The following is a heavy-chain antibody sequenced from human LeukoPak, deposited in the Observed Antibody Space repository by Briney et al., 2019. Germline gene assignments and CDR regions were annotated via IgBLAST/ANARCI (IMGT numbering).Heavy chain of an antibody. Sequence: GGSLRLSCAASGFTFDDYAMLWVRQAPGKGLEWVSGISWNSGSIGYADSVKGRFTISRDNAKNSLYLQMNSLRAEDTALYYCARALDDYYDSSGYPDYWGQGTLVTVSS. J-gene: IGHJ4*02. V-gene: IGHV3-9*01. D-gene: IGHD3-22*01. CDR3: ARALDDYYDSSGYPDY. CDR1: GFTFDDYA. CDR2: ISWNSGSI.